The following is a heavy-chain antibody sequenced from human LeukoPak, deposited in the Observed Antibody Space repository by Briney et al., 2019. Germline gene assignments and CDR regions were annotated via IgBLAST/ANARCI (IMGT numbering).Heavy chain of an antibody. CDR3: AKGPGGKMKEHYYYMDV. D-gene: IGHD3-10*01. V-gene: IGHV3-23*01. CDR1: GFTFSSYA. Sequence: QSGGSLRLSCAASGFTFSSYAMSWVRQAPGKGLEWVSAISGSGGSTYYADSVKGRFTISRDNSKNTLYLQMNSLRAEDTAVYYCAKGPGGKMKEHYYYMDVWGKGTMVTVSS. J-gene: IGHJ6*03. CDR2: ISGSGGST.